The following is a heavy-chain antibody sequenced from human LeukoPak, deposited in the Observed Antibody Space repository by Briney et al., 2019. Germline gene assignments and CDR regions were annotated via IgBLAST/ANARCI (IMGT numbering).Heavy chain of an antibody. D-gene: IGHD3-22*01. V-gene: IGHV4-34*09. Sequence: SETLSLTCAVYGGSFSGYYWSWIRQPPGKGLEWIGEINHSGSTNYNPSLKSRVVIEVDTSKNHYSLKLSSVTAADTAVYYCAREAMTYYYDTSGSSGGAPNGMDVWGQGTTVTVSS. J-gene: IGHJ6*02. CDR2: INHSGST. CDR1: GGSFSGYY. CDR3: AREAMTYYYDTSGSSGGAPNGMDV.